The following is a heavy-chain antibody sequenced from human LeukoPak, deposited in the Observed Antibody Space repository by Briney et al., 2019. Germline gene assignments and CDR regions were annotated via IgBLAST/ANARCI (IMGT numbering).Heavy chain of an antibody. D-gene: IGHD5-18*01. Sequence: GGSLRLSCAASGFTFSSYWMHGVRDTPGEGLGWVSRIKGGGSSTSYADSVKGRFTISRDNAKNTLYLQMNSLRAEDTAVYYCARDGYSFGHDFDYWGQGTLVTVSS. J-gene: IGHJ4*02. CDR1: GFTFSSYW. CDR3: ARDGYSFGHDFDY. CDR2: IKGGGSST. V-gene: IGHV3-74*01.